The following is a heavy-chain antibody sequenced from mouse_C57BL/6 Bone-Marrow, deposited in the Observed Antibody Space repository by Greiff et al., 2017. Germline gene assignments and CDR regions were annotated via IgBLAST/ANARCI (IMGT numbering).Heavy chain of an antibody. J-gene: IGHJ3*01. CDR2: IWTGGGT. D-gene: IGHD1-1*02. CDR1: GFSLTSYA. Sequence: VQLQQSGPGLVAPSQSLSITCTVSGFSLTSYAISWVRQPPGKGLEWLGVIWTGGGTNYNSALKSRLIISKDNSKRNAFLKMNRLQTDDTAKYYGARNGGNHRFGYWGRGKLVTVSA. CDR3: ARNGGNHRFGY. V-gene: IGHV2-9-1*01.